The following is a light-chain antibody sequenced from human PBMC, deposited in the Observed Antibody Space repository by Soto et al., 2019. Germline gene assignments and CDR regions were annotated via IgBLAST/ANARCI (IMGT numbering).Light chain of an antibody. J-gene: IGKJ4*01. V-gene: IGKV3-11*01. CDR1: QSVSSY. Sequence: EIVLTQSPATLSLSPGERATLSCRASQSVSSYLAWYQQKPGQAPRLLIYDASNRATGIPARFSGSGSGTDFTLTISCLEPEDFAIYYCQQRSKLTFGGGTKVEIK. CDR3: QQRSKLT. CDR2: DAS.